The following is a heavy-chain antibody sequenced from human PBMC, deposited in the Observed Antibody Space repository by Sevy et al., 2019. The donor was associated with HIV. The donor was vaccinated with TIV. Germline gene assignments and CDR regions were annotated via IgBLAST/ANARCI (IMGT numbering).Heavy chain of an antibody. CDR3: ARAPSGSQGPGQYFHY. CDR2: ISTFNSDT. CDR1: GYRFMSYG. D-gene: IGHD1-26*01. V-gene: IGHV1-18*01. Sequence: ASVKVSCKTSGYRFMSYGISWVRQAPGQGLEWMGWISTFNSDTNAAPKLQGRVTMTTDTSTSTGYMELRSLRSDDTAVYYCARAPSGSQGPGQYFHYWGQGTLVTVSS. J-gene: IGHJ1*01.